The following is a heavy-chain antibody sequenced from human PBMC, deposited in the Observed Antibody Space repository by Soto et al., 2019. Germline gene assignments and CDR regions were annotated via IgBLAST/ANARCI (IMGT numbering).Heavy chain of an antibody. CDR2: IYYSRST. V-gene: IGHV4-30-4*01. CDR1: GGSISSGDYY. J-gene: IGHJ6*02. Sequence: SETLSLTCTVSGGSISSGDYYWSWIRQPRGKGLEWIGYIYYSRSTYYNPSLKSRVTISVDTSKNQFSLKLSSVTAADTAVYYCARDNILGILYGGMDVWGQGTTVTVSS. D-gene: IGHD3-3*01. CDR3: ARDNILGILYGGMDV.